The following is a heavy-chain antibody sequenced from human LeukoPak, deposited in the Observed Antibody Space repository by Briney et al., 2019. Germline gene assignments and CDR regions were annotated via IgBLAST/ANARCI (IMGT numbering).Heavy chain of an antibody. Sequence: GASVKVSCKASGYTFSSYDINWVRQAAGQGLEWMGWMNPNSGNTGYAQKFQGRVTITADESTSTAYMELSSLRSEDTAVYYCARERLGIAAAVFDYWGQGTLVTVSS. D-gene: IGHD6-13*01. V-gene: IGHV1-8*01. CDR2: MNPNSGNT. J-gene: IGHJ4*02. CDR3: ARERLGIAAAVFDY. CDR1: GYTFSSYD.